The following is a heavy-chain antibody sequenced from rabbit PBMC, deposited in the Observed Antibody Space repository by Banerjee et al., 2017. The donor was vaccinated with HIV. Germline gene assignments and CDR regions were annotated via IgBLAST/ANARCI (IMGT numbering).Heavy chain of an antibody. CDR3: ARDPLSYATTSLHYNL. CDR2: MRTGEGNT. V-gene: IGHV1S45*01. CDR1: GFSFSSSGY. Sequence: QEQLEESGGDLVKPEGSLTLTCTASGFSFSSSGYMCWVRQAPGKGLEWIGWMRTGEGNTYYASWAKGRFTISKTSSTTVTLQMASLTAADTATYFCARDPLSYATTSLHYNLWGPGTLVTVS. D-gene: IGHD1-1*01. J-gene: IGHJ4*01.